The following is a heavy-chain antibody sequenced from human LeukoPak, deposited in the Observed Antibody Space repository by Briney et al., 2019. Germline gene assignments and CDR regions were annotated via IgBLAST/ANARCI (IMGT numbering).Heavy chain of an antibody. CDR2: IRRYGSDT. CDR1: GFTFSEHS. D-gene: IGHD2-15*01. Sequence: GGSLRLSCEASGFTFSEHSMSWVRQAPGKGLEWVSTIRRYGSDTYYTDSVEGRFTISRDNSKYTLYLEMNTLRAEDTAVYYCAKGGYASCFDPWGQGTQVTVSS. V-gene: IGHV3-23*01. J-gene: IGHJ5*02. CDR3: AKGGYASCFDP.